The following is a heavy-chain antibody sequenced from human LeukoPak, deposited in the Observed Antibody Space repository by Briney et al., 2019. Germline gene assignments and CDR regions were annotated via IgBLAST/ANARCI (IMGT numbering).Heavy chain of an antibody. CDR2: ISGSGGST. Sequence: PGGSLRLSCVPSGFSFSNYAMSWVRQAPGKGLEWVSSISGSGGSTHYVDSVKGRFTISRDNSKNTLYLQMNSLRAEDTAVYYCATQGGNFDYWGQGTLVTVSS. V-gene: IGHV3-23*01. CDR1: GFSFSNYA. D-gene: IGHD3-16*01. CDR3: ATQGGNFDY. J-gene: IGHJ4*02.